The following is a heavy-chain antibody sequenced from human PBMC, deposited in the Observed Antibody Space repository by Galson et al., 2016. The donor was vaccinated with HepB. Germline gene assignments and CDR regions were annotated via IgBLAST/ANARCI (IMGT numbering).Heavy chain of an antibody. V-gene: IGHV4-59*01. CDR2: LYSRGST. Sequence: SETLSLTCAVSGDSISNYFWTWMRQPPGKGLECIGSLYSRGSTNYNPSLKCRVTKSVDTSMNEFSLKLTSVTAADTAVYFCARAKSETYPSPLDLWGQGTLVTVSS. J-gene: IGHJ4*02. CDR1: GDSISNYF. CDR3: ARAKSETYPSPLDL. D-gene: IGHD2-2*01.